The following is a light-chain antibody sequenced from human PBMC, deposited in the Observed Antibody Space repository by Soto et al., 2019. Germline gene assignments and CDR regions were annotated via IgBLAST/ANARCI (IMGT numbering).Light chain of an antibody. CDR2: DAY. Sequence: QAVVTQEPSLTVSPGGKVTLTCGSSTGSLTRGQFIYWFQQRPGQAPRTLIYDAYKKHSWTLGRLSGSFSGGKGVLTLSGAQPEDEAEYYCALYIGHWVFGEGTKVTVL. V-gene: IGLV7-46*01. CDR1: TGSLTRGQF. J-gene: IGLJ3*02. CDR3: ALYIGHWV.